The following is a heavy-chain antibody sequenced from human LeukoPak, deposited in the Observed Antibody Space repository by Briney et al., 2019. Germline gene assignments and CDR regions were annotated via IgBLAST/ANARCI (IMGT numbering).Heavy chain of an antibody. J-gene: IGHJ4*02. CDR1: GFTFRSYS. CDR2: ISSSSSAI. D-gene: IGHD1-14*01. Sequence: PGGSLRLSCAASGFTFRSYSMNWVRQAPGKGLEWVSYISSSSSAIYYADSVKGRFTISRDNAKNSLSLEMNSLRTEDTALYYCAKDGKNHFDYWGQGTLVTVSS. V-gene: IGHV3-48*01. CDR3: AKDGKNHFDY.